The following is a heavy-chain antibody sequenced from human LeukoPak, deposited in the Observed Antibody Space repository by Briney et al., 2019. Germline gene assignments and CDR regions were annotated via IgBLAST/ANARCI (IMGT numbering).Heavy chain of an antibody. D-gene: IGHD3-22*01. Sequence: SEPLSLACAVYGGSFSGYYWSWIRQPPGKGLEWIGEMYLSGTTHSNPSVKSRVTISIDKSKNQFFLNLSSVTAADTAVYYCAGLVGRYSSGLYYYYFDYWGQGTLVTVSS. CDR2: MYLSGTT. CDR1: GGSFSGYY. CDR3: AGLVGRYSSGLYYYYFDY. J-gene: IGHJ4*02. V-gene: IGHV4-34*01.